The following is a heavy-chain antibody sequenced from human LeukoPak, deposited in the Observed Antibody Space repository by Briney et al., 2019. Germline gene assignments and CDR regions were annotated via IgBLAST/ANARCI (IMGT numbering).Heavy chain of an antibody. CDR2: INSDGSTT. CDR3: VRPSVPTGNWFGP. D-gene: IGHD2-2*01. CDR1: GFTFSSYW. Sequence: QPGGSLRLSCAASGFTFSSYWMHWVRQAPGKGLVWVSRINSDGSTTSYADSVKGRFTISRDNAKNTLYLQMNSLRVEDTAVYYCVRPSVPTGNWFGPWGQGNLVTVSS. V-gene: IGHV3-74*01. J-gene: IGHJ5*02.